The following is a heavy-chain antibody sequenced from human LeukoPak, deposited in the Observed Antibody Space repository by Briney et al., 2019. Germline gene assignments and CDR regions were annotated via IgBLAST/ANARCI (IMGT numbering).Heavy chain of an antibody. CDR2: IYYSGST. CDR1: GGSISSGGYY. Sequence: SQTLSLTCTVSGGSISSGGYYWSWIRQHPGKGLKWIGYIYYSGSTYYNPSLKSRVTISVDTSKNQFSLKLSSVTAADTAVYYCARDEGYSYGTYWYFDLWGRGTLVTVSS. V-gene: IGHV4-31*03. CDR3: ARDEGYSYGTYWYFDL. J-gene: IGHJ2*01. D-gene: IGHD5-18*01.